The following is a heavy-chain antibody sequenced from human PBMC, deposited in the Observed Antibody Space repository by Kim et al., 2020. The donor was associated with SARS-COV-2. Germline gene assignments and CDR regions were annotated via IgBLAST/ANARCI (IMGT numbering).Heavy chain of an antibody. Sequence: GGSLRLSCAASGFTFSSYAMHWVRQAPGKGLEWVAVISYDGSNKYYADSVKGRFTISRDNSKNTLYLQMNSLRAEDTAVYYCARDLVDTAMVIGDYWGQGTLVTVSS. D-gene: IGHD5-18*01. CDR3: ARDLVDTAMVIGDY. CDR1: GFTFSSYA. V-gene: IGHV3-30*04. CDR2: ISYDGSNK. J-gene: IGHJ4*02.